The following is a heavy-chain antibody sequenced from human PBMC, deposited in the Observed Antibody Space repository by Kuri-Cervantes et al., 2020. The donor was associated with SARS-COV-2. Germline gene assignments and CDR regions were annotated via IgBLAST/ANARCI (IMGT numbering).Heavy chain of an antibody. Sequence: ASVKVSCKASGYTFTGYYMHWVRQAPGQGLEWMGWINPNSGGTNYAQKFQGRVTMTRDTSTSTAYMELSRLRSDDTAVYYCARSFDSSGWHLFDYWGQGTLVTVSS. CDR3: ARSFDSSGWHLFDY. J-gene: IGHJ4*02. V-gene: IGHV1-2*02. CDR2: INPNSGGT. CDR1: GYTFTGYY. D-gene: IGHD6-25*01.